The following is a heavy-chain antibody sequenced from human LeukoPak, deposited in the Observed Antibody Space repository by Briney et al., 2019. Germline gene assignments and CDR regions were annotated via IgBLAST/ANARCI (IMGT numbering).Heavy chain of an antibody. D-gene: IGHD3-3*01. CDR1: GFTFSSYA. Sequence: GGSLRLSCAASGFTFSSYAMHWVRQAPGKGLEWVAVISYDGSNKYYADSVKGRFTISRDNSKNTLYLQMNSLRAEDTAVYYCARDGWRFLEWLKYYYYMDVWGKGTTVTVSS. CDR3: ARDGWRFLEWLKYYYYMDV. J-gene: IGHJ6*03. CDR2: ISYDGSNK. V-gene: IGHV3-30-3*01.